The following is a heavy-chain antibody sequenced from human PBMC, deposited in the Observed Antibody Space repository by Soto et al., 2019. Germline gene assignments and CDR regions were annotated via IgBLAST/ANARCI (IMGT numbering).Heavy chain of an antibody. J-gene: IGHJ4*02. V-gene: IGHV3-23*01. CDR1: GFTFSSYA. CDR2: ISGSGGST. Sequence: EVQLLESGGGLVQPGGSLRLSCAASGFTFSSYAVSWVRQAPGKGLEWVSAISGSGGSTYYADSVKGRFTISRDNSKNTLYLQMNSLRAEDTAVYYCAKLGLYCSGGSCWGGYYFDYWGQGTLVTVSS. CDR3: AKLGLYCSGGSCWGGYYFDY. D-gene: IGHD2-15*01.